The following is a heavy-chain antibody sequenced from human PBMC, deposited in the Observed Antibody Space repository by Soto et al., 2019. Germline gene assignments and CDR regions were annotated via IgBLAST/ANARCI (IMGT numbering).Heavy chain of an antibody. Sequence: QVQLVQSGAEVKKPGASVKVSCKASGYTFTGYYIHWVRQAPGQGLEWMGWINPNSGGTKYAQKFQGRVTMTRDTSNSTAYVDLSRLDSDDTAVYYCARQLAYCGGDCYTEPIDYWGQGTLVTVSS. D-gene: IGHD2-21*02. CDR3: ARQLAYCGGDCYTEPIDY. CDR2: INPNSGGT. CDR1: GYTFTGYY. J-gene: IGHJ4*02. V-gene: IGHV1-2*02.